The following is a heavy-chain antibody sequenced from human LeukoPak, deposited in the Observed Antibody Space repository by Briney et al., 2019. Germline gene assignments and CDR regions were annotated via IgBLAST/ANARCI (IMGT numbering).Heavy chain of an antibody. CDR3: TRDRLDYCSSTSCYPYYYYYMDV. CDR1: GYTFTSYG. D-gene: IGHD2-2*01. CDR2: ISAYNGNT. V-gene: IGHV1-18*01. J-gene: IGHJ6*03. Sequence: GASVKVSCKASGYTFTSYGISWVRQAPGQGLEWMGGISAYNGNTNYARKLQGRVTVTTDTSTSTAYMELRSLTSGDTAVYYCTRDRLDYCSSTSCYPYYYYYMDVWGKGTTVTVSS.